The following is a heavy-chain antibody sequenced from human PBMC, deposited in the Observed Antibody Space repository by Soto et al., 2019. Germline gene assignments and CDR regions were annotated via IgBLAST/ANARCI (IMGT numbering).Heavy chain of an antibody. Sequence: VSVEISCKASRYTLYSSDINWVRQATGQGLEWMGWMNPNSGNTGYAQKFQGRVTMTRNTSISTAYMELSSLRSEDTAVYYCARGVFSGHVWGQGTTVTVSS. CDR1: RYTLYSSD. CDR3: ARGVFSGHV. J-gene: IGHJ6*02. V-gene: IGHV1-8*01. CDR2: MNPNSGNT.